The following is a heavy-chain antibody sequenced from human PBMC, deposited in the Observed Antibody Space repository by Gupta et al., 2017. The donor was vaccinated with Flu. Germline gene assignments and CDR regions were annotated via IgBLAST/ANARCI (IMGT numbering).Heavy chain of an antibody. V-gene: IGHV1-2*06. CDR1: GYTFSAYY. J-gene: IGHJ4*02. D-gene: IGHD3-22*01. Sequence: QVHLVQSGAEVRQPGASVKVSCKASGYTFSAYYMHWVRQAPGQGLEWMGRINPTSGDTNYAQNLQGRVTMTRDTSSNTAFMERTRLRSDDTAIYYCARAYYYDSSAFYFESWGQGTLVTVSS. CDR2: INPTSGDT. CDR3: ARAYYYDSSAFYFES.